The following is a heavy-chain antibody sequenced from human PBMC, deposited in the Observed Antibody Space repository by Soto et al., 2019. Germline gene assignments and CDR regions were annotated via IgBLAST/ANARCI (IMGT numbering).Heavy chain of an antibody. Sequence: PSETLSLTCAVYGGSFSGYYWSWIRQPPGKGLEWIGEINHSGSTNYNPSLKSRVTISVDTSKNQFSLKLSSVTAAVTAVYYCARGLKFRYSYGYSGYYYGMDVWGQGTTVTVSS. CDR2: INHSGST. V-gene: IGHV4-34*01. CDR1: GGSFSGYY. D-gene: IGHD5-18*01. J-gene: IGHJ6*02. CDR3: ARGLKFRYSYGYSGYYYGMDV.